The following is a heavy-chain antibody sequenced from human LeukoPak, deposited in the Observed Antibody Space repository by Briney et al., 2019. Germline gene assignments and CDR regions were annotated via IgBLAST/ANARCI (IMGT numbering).Heavy chain of an antibody. V-gene: IGHV1-2*02. Sequence: ASVKVSCKASGYTFTGYNMHWVRQAPGQGIEWMGWINPNSGGTNYAQKFQGRVTMTMDTSISTAYMELSRLRSDDTAVYYCARDAVKPRAFDYWGQGTLVPVSS. CDR2: INPNSGGT. J-gene: IGHJ4*02. CDR1: GYTFTGYN. CDR3: ARDAVKPRAFDY. D-gene: IGHD3-16*02.